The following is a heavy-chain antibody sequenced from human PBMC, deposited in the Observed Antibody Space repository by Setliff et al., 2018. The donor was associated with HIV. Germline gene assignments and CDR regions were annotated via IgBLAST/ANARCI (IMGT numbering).Heavy chain of an antibody. Sequence: SETLSLTCTVSGGSISSSSYYWGWIRQPPGKGLEWIGSINFSGSTYYNPSLKSRVSISVDTSKNQFSLRLSSVTAADTAVYYCTRGGSMTTLTTWGQGTLVTVSS. D-gene: IGHD4-4*01. CDR2: INFSGST. CDR1: GGSISSSSYY. V-gene: IGHV4-39*07. CDR3: TRGGSMTTLTT. J-gene: IGHJ4*02.